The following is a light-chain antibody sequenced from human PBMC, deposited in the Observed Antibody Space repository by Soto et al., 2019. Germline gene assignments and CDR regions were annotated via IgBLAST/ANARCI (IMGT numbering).Light chain of an antibody. Sequence: DIQMTQSPSSLSASVGDRVTITCRASQSISSYLNWYQQKPGKAPKLLIYAASSLQSGVPSRFSGSGSGTDFTLTIISLPPEDFATYYCQESYSTPRTFSHGTKVEIK. CDR3: QESYSTPRT. CDR1: QSISSY. J-gene: IGKJ1*01. CDR2: AAS. V-gene: IGKV1-39*01.